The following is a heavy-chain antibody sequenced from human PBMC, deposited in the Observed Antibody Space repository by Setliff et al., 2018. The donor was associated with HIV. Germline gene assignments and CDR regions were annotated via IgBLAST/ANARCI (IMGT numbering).Heavy chain of an antibody. CDR2: IYTTGST. CDR1: GDSISNYY. Sequence: TLSLTCTVSGDSISNYYWSWVRQPPGKGLEWIGYIYTTGSTNYNPSLKSRVTMSVDTSKNQFSLRLTSVTAADTTVYFCARLRITMIMMLIYFDYWGQGTLVTVSS. CDR3: ARLRITMIMMLIYFDY. V-gene: IGHV4-4*09. J-gene: IGHJ4*02. D-gene: IGHD3-22*01.